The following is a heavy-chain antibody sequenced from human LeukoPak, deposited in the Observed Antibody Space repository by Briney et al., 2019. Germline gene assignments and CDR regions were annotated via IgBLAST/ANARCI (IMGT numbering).Heavy chain of an antibody. V-gene: IGHV4-39*01. CDR3: ARLRGAMTPVTSDFDY. Sequence: SETLSLTCTVSGGSISGSSYYWAWIRQPPGKGLEWIGSGFSSGSAYYNPSLKSRVTISVDTSRNQFSLNLSSVTAADTAVYYCARLRGAMTPVTSDFDYWGQGTLVTVSS. CDR2: GFSSGSA. CDR1: GGSISGSSYY. J-gene: IGHJ4*02. D-gene: IGHD4-17*01.